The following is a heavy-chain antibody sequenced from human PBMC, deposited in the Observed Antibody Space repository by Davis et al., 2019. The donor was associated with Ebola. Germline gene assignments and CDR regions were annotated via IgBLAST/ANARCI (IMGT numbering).Heavy chain of an antibody. CDR2: IYDQTT. V-gene: IGHV3-NL1*01. Sequence: GESLKISCADSGFTFSSYGMHWVRQAPGKGLEWVSVIYDQTTAYADSVRGRFIISRDKSNNTLYLDMNSLRVDDTAVYYCATTQWLREFDNWGQGTLVTVSS. D-gene: IGHD6-19*01. CDR1: GFTFSSYG. CDR3: ATTQWLREFDN. J-gene: IGHJ4*02.